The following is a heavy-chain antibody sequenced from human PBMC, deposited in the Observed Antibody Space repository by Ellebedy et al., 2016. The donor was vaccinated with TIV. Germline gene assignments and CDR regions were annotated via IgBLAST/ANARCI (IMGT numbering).Heavy chain of an antibody. CDR2: IKQDGSEK. D-gene: IGHD3-3*01. V-gene: IGHV3-7*03. CDR3: ARVNLDRYYDFWSGYYVDY. CDR1: GFTFSSYW. Sequence: GGSLRLXXAASGFTFSSYWMSWVRQAPGKGLEWVANIKQDGSEKYYVDSVKGRFTISRDNAKNSLYLQMNSLRAEDTAVYYCARVNLDRYYDFWSGYYVDYWGQGTLATVSS. J-gene: IGHJ4*02.